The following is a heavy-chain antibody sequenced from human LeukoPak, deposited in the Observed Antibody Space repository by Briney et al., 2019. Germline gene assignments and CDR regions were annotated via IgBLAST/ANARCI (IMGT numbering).Heavy chain of an antibody. D-gene: IGHD6-13*01. Sequence: GGSLRLSCAASGFTFSSYEMNWVRQAPGKGPQWVSGISGSGGSTYYTDSVKGRSTISRDNSKNTLYLQMNSLRAEDTAVYYCAKDPTDTSSWYIVEYFQHWGQGTLVTVSS. CDR2: ISGSGGST. CDR3: AKDPTDTSSWYIVEYFQH. V-gene: IGHV3-23*01. CDR1: GFTFSSYE. J-gene: IGHJ1*01.